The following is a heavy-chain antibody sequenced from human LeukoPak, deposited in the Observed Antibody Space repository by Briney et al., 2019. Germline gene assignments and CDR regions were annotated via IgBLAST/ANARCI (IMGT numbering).Heavy chain of an antibody. CDR3: ARHKGVVGAYLFDF. V-gene: IGHV5-51*01. CDR2: IYLGDSDT. J-gene: IGHJ4*02. Sequence: GESLKISCKGSGYRFTSYWIGWVRQMPGKGLEWMGIIYLGDSDTRYSPSFQGHVTISADKSISTAYLQWSSLRASDTAMYYCARHKGVVGAYLFDFWGQGTLVIV. CDR1: GYRFTSYW. D-gene: IGHD1-26*01.